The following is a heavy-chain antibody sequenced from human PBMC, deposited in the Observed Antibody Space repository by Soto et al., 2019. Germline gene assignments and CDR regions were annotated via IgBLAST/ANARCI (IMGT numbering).Heavy chain of an antibody. V-gene: IGHV4-31*02. CDR2: IYYSGST. CDR3: TSSYDIAINPLEV. Sequence: TLSITFTVSGGSISSCGYYWSWIRQHPGKVLEWIGYIYYSGSTYYKPSLKSRVTISVYTSNNQFSLKLSSVTAADTAVHYCTSSYDIAINPLEVWGQGTTVNDSS. D-gene: IGHD3-22*01. CDR1: GGSISSCGYY. J-gene: IGHJ6*02.